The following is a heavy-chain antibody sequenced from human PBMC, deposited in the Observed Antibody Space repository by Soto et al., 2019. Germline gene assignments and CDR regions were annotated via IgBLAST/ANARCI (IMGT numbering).Heavy chain of an antibody. CDR3: EGGGGRGGSYYGDH. J-gene: IGHJ4*02. CDR1: GGTFSSYA. D-gene: IGHD1-26*01. V-gene: IGHV1-69*06. Sequence: QVQLVQSGAEVKKPGSSVKVSCKASGGTFSSYAISWVRQAPGQGLEWMGGIIPIFGTANYAQQFQGRVTITADKAASTAYMELSSLRSEDTAVYYCEGGGGRGGSYYGDHWGQGTLVTFSA. CDR2: IIPIFGTA.